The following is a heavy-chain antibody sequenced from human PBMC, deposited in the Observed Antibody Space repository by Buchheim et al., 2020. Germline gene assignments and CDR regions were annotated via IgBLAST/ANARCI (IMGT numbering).Heavy chain of an antibody. J-gene: IGHJ4*02. D-gene: IGHD5-12*01. CDR1: GFTFSSYW. CDR2: IKTDGSYT. CDR3: GRGATSGFVDY. Sequence: EVQLVESGGGLVQPGGSLRLSCAASGFTFSSYWMHWVRQTPGQGLVWVSRIKTDGSYTNSADSVKGRFTISRDNAKHTLYLQMNSLGVEDTAVYYCGRGATSGFVDYWGQGTL. V-gene: IGHV3-74*01.